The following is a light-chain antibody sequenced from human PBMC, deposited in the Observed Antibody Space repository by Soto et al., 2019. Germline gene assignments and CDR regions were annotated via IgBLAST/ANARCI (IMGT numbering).Light chain of an antibody. CDR3: GTWDSSLYV. V-gene: IGLV1-51*01. J-gene: IGLJ1*01. CDR2: DNN. Sequence: QSLLTQPPSVSAAPGQKFTISCSGSSSNIGNNYVSWYQQLPGTAPKLLIYDNNKRPSGIPDRFSGSKSGTSATLGITGLQTGDEADYYCGTWDSSLYVFGTGTKVTVL. CDR1: SSNIGNNY.